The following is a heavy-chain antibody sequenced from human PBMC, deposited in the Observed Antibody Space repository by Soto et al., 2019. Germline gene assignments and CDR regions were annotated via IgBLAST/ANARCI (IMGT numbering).Heavy chain of an antibody. CDR3: AGGGISGGGYFDL. CDR2: VSPIFGTT. J-gene: IGHJ2*01. CDR1: GGSFSSPT. V-gene: IGHV1-69*01. D-gene: IGHD2-8*02. Sequence: QVQLVQSGAEVKKPGSSVKVSCKASGGSFSSPTISWVRQAPGQGLEWMGGVSPIFGTTNYAQKFQGRVTITADASSGTAYMEWSSLKSEYTAVYYCAGGGISGGGYFDLWGRGTLGTVSS.